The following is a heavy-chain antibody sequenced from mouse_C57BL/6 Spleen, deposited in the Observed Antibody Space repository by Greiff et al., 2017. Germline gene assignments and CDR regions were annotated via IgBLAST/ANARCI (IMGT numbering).Heavy chain of an antibody. Sequence: QVQLQQSGAELVKPGASVKISCKASGYAFSSYWMNWVKQRPGKGLEWIGQIYPGDGDTNYNGKFKGKATLTADKSSSTAYMQLSSLTSEDSAVYFCARGPARATDYFDDWGQGTTLTGSS. J-gene: IGHJ2*01. D-gene: IGHD3-1*01. CDR2: IYPGDGDT. CDR3: ARGPARATDYFDD. V-gene: IGHV1-80*01. CDR1: GYAFSSYW.